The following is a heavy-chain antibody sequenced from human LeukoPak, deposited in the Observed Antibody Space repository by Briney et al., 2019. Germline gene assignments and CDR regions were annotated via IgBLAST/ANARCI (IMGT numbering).Heavy chain of an antibody. CDR1: GGSISSSSYY. J-gene: IGHJ5*02. D-gene: IGHD6-13*01. CDR2: IYYSGST. V-gene: IGHV4-39*01. Sequence: PSETLSLTCTVSGGSISSSSYYWGWLRPPPGKGLEWIGSIYYSGSTYYNPSLKSRVTISVDTSKNQFSLKLSSVTAADTAVYYCARRRVIASLSNWFDPWGQGTLVTVSS. CDR3: ARRRVIASLSNWFDP.